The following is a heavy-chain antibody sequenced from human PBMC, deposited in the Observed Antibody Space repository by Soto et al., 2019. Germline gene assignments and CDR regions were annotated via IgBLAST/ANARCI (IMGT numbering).Heavy chain of an antibody. CDR2: IIPIFGTA. Sequence: QVQLVQSGAEVKKPGSSVKVSCKASGGTFSSYAISWVRQAPGQGLEWMGGIIPIFGTANYAQKFQGRVTITADESTSTAYMELSSLRSEGTAVYYCARGKRISDYYGSGSYWAPFDYWGQGTLVTVSS. V-gene: IGHV1-69*01. CDR3: ARGKRISDYYGSGSYWAPFDY. CDR1: GGTFSSYA. D-gene: IGHD3-10*01. J-gene: IGHJ4*02.